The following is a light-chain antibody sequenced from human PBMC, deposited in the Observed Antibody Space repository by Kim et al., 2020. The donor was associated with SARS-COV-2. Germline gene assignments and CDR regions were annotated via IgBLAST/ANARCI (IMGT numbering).Light chain of an antibody. V-gene: IGLV2-11*01. Sequence: GQSVTISCTGSSSDVGGYNYVSWYQQHPGKAPKLMIYDVSKRPSGVPDRFSGSKSGNTASLTISGLQAEDEADYYCCSYAGTYTFVFGTGTRSPS. J-gene: IGLJ1*01. CDR2: DVS. CDR3: CSYAGTYTFV. CDR1: SSDVGGYNY.